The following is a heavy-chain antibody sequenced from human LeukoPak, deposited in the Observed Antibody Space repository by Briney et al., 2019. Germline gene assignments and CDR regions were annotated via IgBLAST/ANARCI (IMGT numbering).Heavy chain of an antibody. Sequence: SVKVSCKASGGTFSSYAISWVRQAPGQGLEWMGGIIPIFGTANYAQNFQGRVTLTEDTSAQIAYMEVTSLRSDDTAVYYCATKNLFHLWGQGTLVTVSS. V-gene: IGHV1-69*06. CDR2: IIPIFGTA. CDR1: GGTFSSYA. CDR3: ATKNLFHL. D-gene: IGHD1-14*01. J-gene: IGHJ5*02.